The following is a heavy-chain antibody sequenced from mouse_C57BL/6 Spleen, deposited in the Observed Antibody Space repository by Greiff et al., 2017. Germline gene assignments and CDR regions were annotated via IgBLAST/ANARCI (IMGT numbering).Heavy chain of an antibody. CDR1: GFTFSSYA. V-gene: IGHV5-4*01. J-gene: IGHJ1*03. CDR2: ISDGGSYT. CDR3: AREWSGYGGYFDG. D-gene: IGHD1-1*01. Sequence: EVMLVESGGGLVKPGGSLKLSCAASGFTFSSYAMSWVRQTPEKRLEWVATISDGGSYTYYQDNVKGRFTISRDNAKNNLYLQMSHLKSEEAAMYYCAREWSGYGGYFDGWGTGTTVTVAS.